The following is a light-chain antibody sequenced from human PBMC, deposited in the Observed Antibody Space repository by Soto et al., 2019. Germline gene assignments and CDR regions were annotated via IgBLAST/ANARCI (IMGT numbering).Light chain of an antibody. Sequence: DIQMTQTPSSLSASVGDRMTITCWTSQTISTYLNWYQHKPGKAPEVLIYAASNLQSGVPSRFSGSGSGTDFTLTISSLQPADSATYYCQQSYRTPITFGQGTRLEIK. CDR3: QQSYRTPIT. V-gene: IGKV1-39*01. J-gene: IGKJ5*01. CDR2: AAS. CDR1: QTISTY.